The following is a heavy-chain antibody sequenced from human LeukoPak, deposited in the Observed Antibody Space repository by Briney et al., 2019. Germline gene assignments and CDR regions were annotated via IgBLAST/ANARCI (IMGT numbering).Heavy chain of an antibody. CDR1: GGSISSGSYY. J-gene: IGHJ6*03. V-gene: IGHV4-61*02. D-gene: IGHD2-2*01. Sequence: SETLSLTCTVSGGSISSGSYYWSWIRQPAGKGLEWIGRIYTSGSTNYNPSLKSRVTISVDTSKNQFSLKLSSVTAADTAVYYCAREIVVPAATANYYYYYMDVWGKGTTVTVSS. CDR2: IYTSGST. CDR3: AREIVVPAATANYYYYYMDV.